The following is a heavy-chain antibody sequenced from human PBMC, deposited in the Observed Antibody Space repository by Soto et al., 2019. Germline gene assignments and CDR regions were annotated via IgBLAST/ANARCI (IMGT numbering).Heavy chain of an antibody. V-gene: IGHV1-18*01. Sequence: VASVKVSCKASGYTFTSYGISWVRQAPGQGLEWMGWISAYNGNTNYAQKLQGRVTITRDTSASTAYMELSSLRSEDTAVYYCARESGTAMVTRHPMIWGQGTLVTVSS. D-gene: IGHD5-18*01. CDR3: ARESGTAMVTRHPMI. J-gene: IGHJ4*02. CDR2: ISAYNGNT. CDR1: GYTFTSYG.